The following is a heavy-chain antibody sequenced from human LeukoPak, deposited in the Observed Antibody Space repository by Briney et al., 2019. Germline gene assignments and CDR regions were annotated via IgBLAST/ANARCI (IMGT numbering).Heavy chain of an antibody. V-gene: IGHV3-11*01. CDR2: ISSSGSTI. J-gene: IGHJ4*02. CDR3: ARGGAPTFGGVIDYYFDY. CDR1: GFTFSDYY. Sequence: NPGGSLRLSCAASGFTFSDYYMSWIRQAPGKGLDWVSYISSSGSTIYYADSVKGRFTISRDNAKNSLYLQMNSLRAEDTAVYYCARGGAPTFGGVIDYYFDYWGQGTLVTVSS. D-gene: IGHD3-16*02.